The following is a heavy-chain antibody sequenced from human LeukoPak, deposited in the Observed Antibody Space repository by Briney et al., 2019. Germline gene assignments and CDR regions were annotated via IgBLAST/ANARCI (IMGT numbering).Heavy chain of an antibody. CDR1: GGSLSSYY. D-gene: IGHD2-2*01. V-gene: IGHV4-4*07. CDR3: ARIVPAATYYYYYMDV. J-gene: IGHJ6*03. CDR2: IYTSGST. Sequence: SETLSLTCTVSGGSLSSYYWSWIRQPAGKGLEWIGRIYTSGSTNYNPSLKSRVTISVDKSKNQFSLKLSSVTAADTAVYYCARIVPAATYYYYYMDVWGKGTTVTVSS.